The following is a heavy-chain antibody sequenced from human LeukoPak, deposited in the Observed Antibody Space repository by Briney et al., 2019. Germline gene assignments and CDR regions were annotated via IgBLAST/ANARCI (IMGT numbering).Heavy chain of an antibody. CDR3: ARAIHYYDSSGRSPDAFDI. Sequence: PGGSLRLSCSASGLTLSSNAMHWVRQAPGKGLEYVSAISYNGGSTYYADSVKGRFTISRDNSKNSLYLQMNSLRAEDTAVYYCARAIHYYDSSGRSPDAFDIWGQGTMVTVSS. J-gene: IGHJ3*02. D-gene: IGHD3-22*01. CDR1: GLTLSSNA. V-gene: IGHV3-64*04. CDR2: ISYNGGST.